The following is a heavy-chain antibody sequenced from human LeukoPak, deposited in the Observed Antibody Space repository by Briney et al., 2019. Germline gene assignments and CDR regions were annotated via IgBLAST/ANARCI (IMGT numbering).Heavy chain of an antibody. CDR1: GGSISSGGYS. J-gene: IGHJ5*02. CDR3: ARAPPEWVSSDYDGSWFDP. V-gene: IGHV4-30-2*01. CDR2: IYHSGST. Sequence: SETLSLTRGVSGGSISSGGYSWSWIRQPPGKGLEWIGYIYHSGSTHYNPSLKSRVTISVDRAKNQFSLKLRSVTAADTAVYYCARAPPEWVSSDYDGSWFDPWGQGTLVTVSS. D-gene: IGHD3-22*01.